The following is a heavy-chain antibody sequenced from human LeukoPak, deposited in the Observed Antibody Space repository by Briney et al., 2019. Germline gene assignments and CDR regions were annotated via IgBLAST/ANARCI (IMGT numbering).Heavy chain of an antibody. CDR2: IYPGDSDT. CDR3: ARQARQDGDYVDY. J-gene: IGHJ4*02. CDR1: GYSFTTYW. V-gene: IGHV5-51*01. Sequence: GESLKISCKGSGYSFTTYWIGWVRQMPGKGLEWMGIIYPGDSDTRYSPSFQGQVTISADKSISTAYLQWSSLKASDTAMYYCARQARQDGDYVDYWGQGTLVTVSS. D-gene: IGHD4-17*01.